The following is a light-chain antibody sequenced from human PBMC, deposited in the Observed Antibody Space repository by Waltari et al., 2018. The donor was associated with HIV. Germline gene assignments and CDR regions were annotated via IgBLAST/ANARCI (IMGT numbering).Light chain of an antibody. J-gene: IGLJ1*01. CDR2: SLN. CDR1: SSNIGSNT. CDR3: AAWDDNLNGYV. Sequence: QSVLTQTPSASGTPGQRVIVSCSGSSSNIGSNTVTWDQLLPGAAPRLLIHSLNQRPSGVPDRFSGSKSGASASLAISGLQSEDEADYYCAAWDDNLNGYVFGSGTKVTVL. V-gene: IGLV1-44*01.